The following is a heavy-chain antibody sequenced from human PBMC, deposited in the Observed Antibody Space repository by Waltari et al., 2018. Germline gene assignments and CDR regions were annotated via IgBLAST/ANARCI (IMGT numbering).Heavy chain of an antibody. V-gene: IGHV1-2*06. Sequence: QVQLVQSGAEVRKPGASVKVSCETSGYTFSGYYIHWVRQAPGQGPEWMGRISPNRGGTSYAKKFQGRVTMTRDTSITTAYMELRSLTSDDTAVYYCARGNWGYFFDYWGQGTLVTVSS. J-gene: IGHJ4*02. D-gene: IGHD7-27*01. CDR3: ARGNWGYFFDY. CDR1: GYTFSGYY. CDR2: ISPNRGGT.